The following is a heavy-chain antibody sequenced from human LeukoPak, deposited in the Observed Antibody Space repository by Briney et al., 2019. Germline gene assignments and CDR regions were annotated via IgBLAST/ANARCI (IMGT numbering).Heavy chain of an antibody. CDR1: GFAVSSNY. CDR2: IYSGGST. Sequence: GGSLRLSCAASGFAVSSNYMSWVRQAPGRGLEWVSVIYSGGSTYYADSVKGRFTISRDNSKNTLYLQMNSLRAEDTAVYYCARGEGGIAAAGTDFWGQGTLVTVSS. J-gene: IGHJ4*02. V-gene: IGHV3-53*01. CDR3: ARGEGGIAAAGTDF. D-gene: IGHD6-13*01.